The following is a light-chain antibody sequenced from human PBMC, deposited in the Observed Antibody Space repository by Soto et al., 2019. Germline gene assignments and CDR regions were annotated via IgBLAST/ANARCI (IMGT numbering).Light chain of an antibody. Sequence: DIQMTQSPSALSASVGDRVTISCRTTQNIGTFLSWYQQRPGRAPNLLIYAASRVQSGVPSRFRGSGSGTNFTLTINGLQPEDSATYFCQQSYTSLFAFGPGTTVDVK. V-gene: IGKV1-39*01. CDR2: AAS. CDR3: QQSYTSLFA. CDR1: QNIGTF. J-gene: IGKJ3*01.